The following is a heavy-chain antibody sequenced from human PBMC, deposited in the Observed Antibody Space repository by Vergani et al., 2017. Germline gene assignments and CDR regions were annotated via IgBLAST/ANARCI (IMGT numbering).Heavy chain of an antibody. CDR3: AKDYYGSGMDV. CDR2: ISYDGSNK. J-gene: IGHJ6*02. D-gene: IGHD3-10*01. Sequence: QVQLVESGGGVVQPGRSLRLSCAASGFTFSSYGMHWVRQAPGKGLEWVAVISYDGSNKYYADSVKGRFTISRDNSKNTLYQQMNSLRAEDTAVYYCAKDYYGSGMDVWGQGTTVTVSS. CDR1: GFTFSSYG. V-gene: IGHV3-30*18.